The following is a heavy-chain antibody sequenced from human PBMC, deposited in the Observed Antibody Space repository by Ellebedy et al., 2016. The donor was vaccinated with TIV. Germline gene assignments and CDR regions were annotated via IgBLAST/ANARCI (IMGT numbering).Heavy chain of an antibody. CDR1: GLTFSSHA. CDR2: ITESGGNT. CDR3: ARSGELDS. J-gene: IGHJ4*02. Sequence: GESLKISCAASGLTFSSHAMSWVRQAPGKGLEWVSSITESGGNTYYADSVKGRFTISRDNSKATLYLQMNSLRAEDTAVYYCARSGELDSWGQGTLVTVSS. D-gene: IGHD1-26*01. V-gene: IGHV3-23*01.